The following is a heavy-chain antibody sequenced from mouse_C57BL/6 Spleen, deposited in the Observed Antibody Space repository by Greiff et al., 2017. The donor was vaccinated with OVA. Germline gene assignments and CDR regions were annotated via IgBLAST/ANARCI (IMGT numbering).Heavy chain of an antibody. J-gene: IGHJ1*03. CDR1: GFNIKNTY. CDR2: IDPANGNT. CDR3: APYDYDGLYFDV. Sequence: DVKLQESVAELVRPGASVKLSCTASGFNIKNTYMHWVKQRPEQGLEWIGRIDPANGNTKYAPKFQGKATITADTSSNTAYLQLSSLTSEDTAIYYCAPYDYDGLYFDVWGTGTTVTVSS. V-gene: IGHV14-3*01. D-gene: IGHD2-4*01.